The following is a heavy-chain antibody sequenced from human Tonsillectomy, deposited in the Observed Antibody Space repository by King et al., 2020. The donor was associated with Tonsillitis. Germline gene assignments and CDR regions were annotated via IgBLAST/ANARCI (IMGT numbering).Heavy chain of an antibody. CDR2: INPNSGGT. CDR3: ARDPVSAGGGYYYYMDV. J-gene: IGHJ6*03. V-gene: IGHV1-2*02. Sequence: VQLVESGAEVKKPGASVKVSCKASGYTFTGYYMHWVRQAPGQGLEWMGWINPNSGGTNYAQKFQGRVTMTRDTSISTAYMELSRLRSDDTAVYYCARDPVSAGGGYYYYMDVWGKGTTVTVSS. D-gene: IGHD1-26*01. CDR1: GYTFTGYY.